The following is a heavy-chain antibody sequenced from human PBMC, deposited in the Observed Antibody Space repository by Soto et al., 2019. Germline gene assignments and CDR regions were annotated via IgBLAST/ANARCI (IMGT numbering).Heavy chain of an antibody. CDR1: GFTFTSSA. D-gene: IGHD1-26*01. J-gene: IGHJ4*02. CDR2: IVVGSGNT. CDR3: AAYIVGATTTFDY. V-gene: IGHV1-58*01. Sequence: SVKVSCKASGFTFTSSAVQWVRQARGQRLEWIGWIVVGSGNTNYAQKFQERVTITRDMSTSTAYMELSSLRSEDTAVYYCAAYIVGATTTFDYWGQGTLVTVS.